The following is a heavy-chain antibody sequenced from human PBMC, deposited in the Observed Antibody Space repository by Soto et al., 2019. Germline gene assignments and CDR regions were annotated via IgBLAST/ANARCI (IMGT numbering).Heavy chain of an antibody. CDR2: IIPIFGTA. CDR3: ARSVAGHLWSWFDP. Sequence: QVQLVQSGAEVKKPGSSVKVSCKASGGTFSSYAISLVRQAPGQGLEWMGGIIPIFGTANYAQKFQGRVTITADESTSTAYMELSSLRSEDTAVYYCARSVAGHLWSWFDPWGQGTLVTVSS. D-gene: IGHD6-19*01. CDR1: GGTFSSYA. V-gene: IGHV1-69*01. J-gene: IGHJ5*02.